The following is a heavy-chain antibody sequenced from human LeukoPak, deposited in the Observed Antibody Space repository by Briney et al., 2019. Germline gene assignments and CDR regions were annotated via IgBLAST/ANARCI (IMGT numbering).Heavy chain of an antibody. J-gene: IGHJ4*02. V-gene: IGHV1-69*05. CDR3: ARDGTYYYDSSGYYYFDY. CDR2: IIPIFGTA. D-gene: IGHD3-22*01. CDR1: GGTFSSYT. Sequence: SVKVSCKASGGTFSSYTISWVRQAPGQGLEWMGRIIPIFGTANYAQKFQGRVTITTDESTSTAYMELSSLRSEDTAVYYCARDGTYYYDSSGYYYFDYWGQGTLVTVSS.